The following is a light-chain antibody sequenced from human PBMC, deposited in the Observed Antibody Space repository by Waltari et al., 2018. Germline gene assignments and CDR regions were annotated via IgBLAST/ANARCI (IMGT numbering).Light chain of an antibody. CDR1: QSVSST. Sequence: EIVMTQSPATLSVSPGERATLSCRASQSVSSTLAWYQQKPGPAPRLLIYVASTRATGIPARFSGSGSGTEFTLTISSLQSEDFAVYYCQQYNNWGWTFGQGTKVEIK. CDR3: QQYNNWGWT. CDR2: VAS. V-gene: IGKV3-15*01. J-gene: IGKJ1*01.